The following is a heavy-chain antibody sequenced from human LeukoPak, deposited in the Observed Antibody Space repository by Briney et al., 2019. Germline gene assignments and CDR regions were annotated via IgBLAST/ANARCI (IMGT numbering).Heavy chain of an antibody. J-gene: IGHJ4*02. CDR3: ARDDRIAVSGIGSN. Sequence: GASVKVSCKASGYTFTSYDINWVRQAAGQGLEWMGWMNPNSGNTGYAQKFQGRVTMTRNTSISTAYMELSSLRSEDTAVYYCARDDRIAVSGIGSNWDQGTLVTVSS. D-gene: IGHD6-19*01. CDR2: MNPNSGNT. CDR1: GYTFTSYD. V-gene: IGHV1-8*01.